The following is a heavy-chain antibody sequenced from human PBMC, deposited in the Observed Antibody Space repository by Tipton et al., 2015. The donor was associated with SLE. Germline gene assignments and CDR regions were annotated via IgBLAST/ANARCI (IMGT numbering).Heavy chain of an antibody. CDR3: ARSEWELYFFDY. CDR1: GFTFSSYW. D-gene: IGHD1-26*01. CDR2: INNDGSSI. V-gene: IGHV3-74*01. Sequence: SLRLSCAASGFTFSSYWMHWVRQIPGKGLMWVSRINNDGSSITYAGSVKGRFTISRDNAKNTLYLQMNSLRAEDTAVYYCARSEWELYFFDYWGQGVLFTVSS. J-gene: IGHJ4*02.